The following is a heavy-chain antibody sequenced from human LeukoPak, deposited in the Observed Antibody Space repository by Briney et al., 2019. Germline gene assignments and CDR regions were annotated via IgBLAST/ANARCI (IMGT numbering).Heavy chain of an antibody. V-gene: IGHV3-23*01. J-gene: IGHJ2*01. D-gene: IGHD2-15*01. Sequence: GGSLRLSCAASGFTFSSYSMSWVRQAPGKGLEWVSAISSSGGNTYYPDSVKGRFTISRDNSKNTMYLQMNSLRAEDTAVYYCAKRISDFIVVVTTIWYFDLWGRGTLVTVSS. CDR1: GFTFSSYS. CDR2: ISSSGGNT. CDR3: AKRISDFIVVVTTIWYFDL.